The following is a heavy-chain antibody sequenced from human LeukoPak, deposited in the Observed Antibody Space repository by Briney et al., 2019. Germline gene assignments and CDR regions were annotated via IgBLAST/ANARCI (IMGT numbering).Heavy chain of an antibody. Sequence: ASVKVSCKASGNTFTDYYMHWVRQAPGQGLEWMGWVNPNSGGTKYAQRFQGRVTMTRDTSISTAYMELSSLRSDDTAVYYCARGGNFDYWGQGTLVTVSS. J-gene: IGHJ4*02. V-gene: IGHV1-2*02. CDR1: GNTFTDYY. CDR3: ARGGNFDY. CDR2: VNPNSGGT.